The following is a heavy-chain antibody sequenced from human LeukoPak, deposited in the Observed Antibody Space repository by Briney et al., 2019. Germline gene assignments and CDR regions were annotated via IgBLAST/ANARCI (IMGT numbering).Heavy chain of an antibody. V-gene: IGHV3-30-3*01. D-gene: IGHD2-8*02. J-gene: IGHJ6*02. Sequence: GRSLRLSCAASGFTFSSYAMHWVRQAPGKGLEWVAVISYDGSNKYYADSVKGRFTISRDNTKNILYLQMNSLRAEDTAVYYCVRDSRYCPDVWGQGTTVTVSS. CDR2: ISYDGSNK. CDR3: VRDSRYCPDV. CDR1: GFTFSSYA.